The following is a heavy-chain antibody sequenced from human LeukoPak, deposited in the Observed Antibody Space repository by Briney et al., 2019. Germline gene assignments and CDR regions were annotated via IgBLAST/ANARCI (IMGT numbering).Heavy chain of an antibody. Sequence: GTLSLTCTVSGYSISSGYYWGWVRQTPGKGLEWLSSVSGSGANTYYADSVKGRFTISRDNSRDRIYLQMNSLRTDDTAVYYCARLQPLVIPAAKLGFDYWGQGTLVTVSS. CDR1: GYSISSGYY. CDR2: VSGSGANT. CDR3: ARLQPLVIPAAKLGFDY. V-gene: IGHV3-23*01. D-gene: IGHD2-2*01. J-gene: IGHJ4*02.